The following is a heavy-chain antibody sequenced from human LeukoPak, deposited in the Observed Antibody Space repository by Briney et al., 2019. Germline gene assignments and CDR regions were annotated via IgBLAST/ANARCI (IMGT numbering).Heavy chain of an antibody. CDR2: VVPIFDTP. J-gene: IGHJ3*01. D-gene: IGHD1-26*01. V-gene: IGHV1-69*01. CDR3: VRDEGTIVTSEAFAV. Sequence: GSSVKVSCKASGGSFNGFSISWVRQAPGQGLEWMGGVVPIFDTPNYAQKFRGRVTVTADDSTGTAYLKLSSLRPEDTAIYYCVRDEGTIVTSEAFAVWGQGTMVTGSS. CDR1: GGSFNGFS.